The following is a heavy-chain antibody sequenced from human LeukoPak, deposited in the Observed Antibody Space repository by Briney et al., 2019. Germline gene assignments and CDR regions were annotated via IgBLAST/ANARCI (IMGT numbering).Heavy chain of an antibody. CDR2: VSGSGVHT. V-gene: IGHV3-23*01. CDR1: GFTFSMYP. D-gene: IGHD4-23*01. Sequence: PGGSLRLSCAASGFTFSMYPMSWVRQAPGKGLEWVSSVSGSGVHTYYADSVKGRFTISRDNSKNTLYLQMNSLRAEDTAVYYCAKGLYGGNPTDAFDIWGQGTMVTVSS. CDR3: AKGLYGGNPTDAFDI. J-gene: IGHJ3*02.